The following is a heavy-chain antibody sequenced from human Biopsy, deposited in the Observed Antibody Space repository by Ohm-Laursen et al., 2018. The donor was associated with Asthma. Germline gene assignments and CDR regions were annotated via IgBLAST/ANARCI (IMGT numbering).Heavy chain of an antibody. Sequence: SLRLSCAASGVDLSSYGMNWVRQAPGKGLEWVAVIAYDGSKKYYADSVKGRFTISRDNSRNTLYLQMDSLRGEDTAVYYCAKGRYKWNDGYYGLDVWGQGTTVTVSS. CDR3: AKGRYKWNDGYYGLDV. V-gene: IGHV3-30*18. CDR2: IAYDGSKK. D-gene: IGHD1-20*01. J-gene: IGHJ6*02. CDR1: GVDLSSYG.